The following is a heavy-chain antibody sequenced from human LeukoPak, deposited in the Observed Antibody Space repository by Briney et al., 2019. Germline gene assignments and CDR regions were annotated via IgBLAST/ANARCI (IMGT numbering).Heavy chain of an antibody. CDR2: INHSGST. V-gene: IGHV4-34*01. D-gene: IGHD3-10*02. CDR1: GGSFSGYN. J-gene: IGHJ3*02. Sequence: SETLSLTCAVYGGSFSGYNWSWIRQPPGKGLEWIGEINHSGSTNYNPSLKSRVTISVDTSKNQFSLKLSSVTAADTAVYYCASSLFRAFDIWGQGTMVTVSS. CDR3: ASSLFRAFDI.